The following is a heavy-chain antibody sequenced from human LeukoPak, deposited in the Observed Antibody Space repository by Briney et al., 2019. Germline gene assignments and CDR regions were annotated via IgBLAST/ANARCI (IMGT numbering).Heavy chain of an antibody. Sequence: PGGSLRLSCAASGFTFSSYGMHWVRQAPGKGLEGLAVLWYDGSNKYYAGSVQGRFTNSRDNSKNTLYLQMNSQRAEDTAVYYCARDGRDTYPSYYDYVWGSPTYYYYYMDVWGKGTTVTVSS. J-gene: IGHJ6*03. CDR3: ARDGRDTYPSYYDYVWGSPTYYYYYMDV. CDR1: GFTFSSYG. CDR2: LWYDGSNK. V-gene: IGHV3-33*01. D-gene: IGHD3-16*01.